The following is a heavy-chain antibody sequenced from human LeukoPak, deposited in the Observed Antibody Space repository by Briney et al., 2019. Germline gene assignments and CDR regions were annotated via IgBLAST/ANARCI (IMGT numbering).Heavy chain of an antibody. V-gene: IGHV4-59*01. J-gene: IGHJ4*02. D-gene: IGHD5-18*01. CDR1: GGSISSYY. CDR2: IYYSGST. CDR3: ARGRARGYSYAVRGDFDY. Sequence: NPSETLSLTCTVSGGSISSYYWSWIRQPPGKGLEWIGYIYYSGSTNYNPSLKSRVTISVDTSKNQFSLKLSSVTAADTAVYYCARGRARGYSYAVRGDFDYWGQGTLVTVSS.